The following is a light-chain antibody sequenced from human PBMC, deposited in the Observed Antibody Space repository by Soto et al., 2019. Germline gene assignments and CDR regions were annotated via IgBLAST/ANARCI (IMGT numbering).Light chain of an antibody. Sequence: QSVLTQPDSVSGSPGQSITISCTGTSSDVGSYNLVSWYQQHPGKAPKLMIYEGSKRPSGVSNRFSGSKSGNTASLTISGLQAEDEADYYCCSYAGSSTFHYVFGTGTKVTVL. CDR1: SSDVGSYNL. CDR2: EGS. CDR3: CSYAGSSTFHYV. J-gene: IGLJ1*01. V-gene: IGLV2-23*03.